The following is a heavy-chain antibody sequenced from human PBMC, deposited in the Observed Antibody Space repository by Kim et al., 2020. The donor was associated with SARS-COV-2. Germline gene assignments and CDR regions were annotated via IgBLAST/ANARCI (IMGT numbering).Heavy chain of an antibody. D-gene: IGHD3-22*01. J-gene: IGHJ2*01. V-gene: IGHV3-13*01. Sequence: GGSLRLSCAASGFTFSNYDMHWVRQATGKRLEWVAAITSAGDTYYPGSVRSRFTVSKETAKNSLYLQMHSLRAGDTAVYYCARWVTGYSDSSGYHNYWY. CDR1: GFTFSNYD. CDR3: ARWVTGYSDSSGYHNYWY. CDR2: ITSAGDT.